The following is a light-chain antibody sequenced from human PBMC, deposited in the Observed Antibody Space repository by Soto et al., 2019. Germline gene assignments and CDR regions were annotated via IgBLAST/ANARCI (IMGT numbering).Light chain of an antibody. Sequence: EIVMTQSPGTLSVSPGERATLSCRASQSISGNLVWYQQKPGQAPRLLIYGASTRATGIPARFSGSGSGTEFTLTISSLQSEDSAVYYCQQYGDSPLYTFGQGTKLEIK. J-gene: IGKJ2*01. CDR2: GAS. CDR1: QSISGN. CDR3: QQYGDSPLYT. V-gene: IGKV3-15*01.